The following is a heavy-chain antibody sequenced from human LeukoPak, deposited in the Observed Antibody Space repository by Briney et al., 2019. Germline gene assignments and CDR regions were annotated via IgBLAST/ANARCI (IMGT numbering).Heavy chain of an antibody. D-gene: IGHD3-22*01. V-gene: IGHV4-4*07. Sequence: PSETLSLTCTVSGGSISSYYWSWIRQPAGKGLEWIGRIYTSGSTNYNPSLKSRVTMSVDTSKNQFSLKLSSVTAADTAVYYCARSVDETSYYDSSGYQYYFDYWGQGTLVTVSS. CDR1: GGSISSYY. CDR2: IYTSGST. CDR3: ARSVDETSYYDSSGYQYYFDY. J-gene: IGHJ4*02.